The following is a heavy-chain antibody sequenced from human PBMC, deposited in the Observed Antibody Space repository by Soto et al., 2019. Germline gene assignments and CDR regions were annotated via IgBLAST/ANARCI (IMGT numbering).Heavy chain of an antibody. CDR3: AREIPNVLLTKGDYYYYGMDV. Sequence: SVKVSCKASGGTFSSYAISWVRQAPGQGLEWMGGIIPIFGTANYAQKFQGRVTITADESTSTAYMELSSLRSGDTAVYYCAREIPNVLLTKGDYYYYGMDVWGQGTTVTVSS. J-gene: IGHJ6*02. D-gene: IGHD3-10*01. CDR1: GGTFSSYA. CDR2: IIPIFGTA. V-gene: IGHV1-69*13.